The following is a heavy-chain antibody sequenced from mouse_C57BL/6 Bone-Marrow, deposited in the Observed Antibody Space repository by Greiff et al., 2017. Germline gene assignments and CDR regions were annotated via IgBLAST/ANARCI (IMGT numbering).Heavy chain of an antibody. CDR1: GFTFTSYW. J-gene: IGHJ1*03. Sequence: QVPLQQPGAELVKPGASVTMSCKASGFTFTSYWITWVKQRPGQGLEWIGDIYPGSGSTNYNEKFKSKATLTGDTSSSTAYMQHSILTSEDSAVYYCARSYYSNYWYFDVWGTGTTVTVSS. V-gene: IGHV1-55*01. D-gene: IGHD2-5*01. CDR3: ARSYYSNYWYFDV. CDR2: IYPGSGST.